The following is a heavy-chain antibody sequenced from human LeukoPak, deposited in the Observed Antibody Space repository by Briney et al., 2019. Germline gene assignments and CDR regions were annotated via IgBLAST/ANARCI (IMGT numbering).Heavy chain of an antibody. Sequence: GGSLRLSCAASGFTVGTNYMSWVRQAPGKRLEWVSLIYSGSSTYYANSVKGRFTISRDNSKNTVYLQMNSLRAEDTAVYYCARVPYGNYHYYYMDVWGKGTTVTVSS. J-gene: IGHJ6*03. CDR1: GFTVGTNY. V-gene: IGHV3-53*01. CDR3: ARVPYGNYHYYYMDV. D-gene: IGHD3-10*01. CDR2: IYSGSST.